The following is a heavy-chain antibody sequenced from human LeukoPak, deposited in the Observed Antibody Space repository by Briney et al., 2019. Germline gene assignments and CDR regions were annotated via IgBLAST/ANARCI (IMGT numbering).Heavy chain of an antibody. V-gene: IGHV1-46*01. CDR2: INPSGGGT. CDR3: ARAFYYDSSGYYQGAFDI. J-gene: IGHJ3*02. CDR1: GYTFTSYY. D-gene: IGHD3-22*01. Sequence: ASVKVSCKASGYTFTSYYMHWVRQAPGQGLEWMGIINPSGGGTSYAQKFQGRVTMTRDTSTSTVYMELSSLRSEDTAVYYCARAFYYDSSGYYQGAFDIWGQGTMVTVSS.